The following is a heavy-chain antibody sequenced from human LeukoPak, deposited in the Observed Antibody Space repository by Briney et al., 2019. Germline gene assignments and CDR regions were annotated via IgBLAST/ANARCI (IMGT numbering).Heavy chain of an antibody. CDR1: GYSISSGYY. CDR3: ATYGSGSYYHYYMDV. D-gene: IGHD3-10*01. Sequence: SETLSLTCTVSGYSISSGYYWGWIRQPPGKGLEWIASIYHSGSTYYNPSLKSRVTISVDMSKNQFSLKLSSVTAADTAVYYCATYGSGSYYHYYMDVWGKGTTVTISS. J-gene: IGHJ6*03. CDR2: IYHSGST. V-gene: IGHV4-38-2*02.